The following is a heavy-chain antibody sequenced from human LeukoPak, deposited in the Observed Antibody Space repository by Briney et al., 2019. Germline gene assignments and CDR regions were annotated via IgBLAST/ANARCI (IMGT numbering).Heavy chain of an antibody. Sequence: GGSLRLSCAASGFTFSSYAMGWVRQAPGKGLEWVAVISYDGSNKYYADSVKGRFTISRDNSKNTLYLQMNSLRAEDTAVYYCARGTVEQFVYAARYGMDVWGQGTTVTVSS. V-gene: IGHV3-30-3*01. J-gene: IGHJ6*02. CDR1: GFTFSSYA. CDR2: ISYDGSNK. D-gene: IGHD2-8*01. CDR3: ARGTVEQFVYAARYGMDV.